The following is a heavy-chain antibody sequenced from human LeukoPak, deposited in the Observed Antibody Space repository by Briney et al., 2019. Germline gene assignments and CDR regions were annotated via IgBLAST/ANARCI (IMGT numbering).Heavy chain of an antibody. CDR1: GGTFSSYA. CDR2: IIPIFGTA. Sequence: SVKVSCKASGGTFSSYAISWVRQAPGQGLEWMGGIIPIFGTANYAQKLQGRVTMTTDTSTSTAYMELRSLRSDDTAVYYCARDTGFGEPYHFDYWGQGTLVTVSS. D-gene: IGHD3-10*01. J-gene: IGHJ4*02. CDR3: ARDTGFGEPYHFDY. V-gene: IGHV1-69*05.